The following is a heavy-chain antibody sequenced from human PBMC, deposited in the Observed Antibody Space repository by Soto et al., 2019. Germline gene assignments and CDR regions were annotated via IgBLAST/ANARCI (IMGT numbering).Heavy chain of an antibody. CDR3: ARGPHIIAAQGSNWFDP. Sequence: QVQLVQSGAEVKKPGASVKVSCKASGYTFTGYYMHWVRQAPGQGLEWMGWINPNSGGTNYAQKFQGWVTMTRDTSISTAYKELSRLRSDDTAGYYCARGPHIIAAQGSNWFDPWGQGTLVTVSS. CDR2: INPNSGGT. CDR1: GYTFTGYY. D-gene: IGHD6-13*01. J-gene: IGHJ5*02. V-gene: IGHV1-2*04.